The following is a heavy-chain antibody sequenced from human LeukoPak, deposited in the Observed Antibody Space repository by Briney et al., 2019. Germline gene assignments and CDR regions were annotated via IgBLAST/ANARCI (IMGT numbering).Heavy chain of an antibody. Sequence: PGGSLRLSCAASGFTFSSYWMSWVRQAPGKGLEWVANIKQDGSEKYYVDSVKGRFTISRDNAKNSLYLQMNSLRAEDTAVYYCASEGNANWFDPWGQGTLVTVSS. CDR2: IKQDGSEK. CDR1: GFTFSSYW. J-gene: IGHJ5*02. V-gene: IGHV3-7*01. CDR3: ASEGNANWFDP.